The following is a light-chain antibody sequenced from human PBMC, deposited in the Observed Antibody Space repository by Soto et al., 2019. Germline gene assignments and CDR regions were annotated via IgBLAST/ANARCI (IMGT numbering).Light chain of an antibody. Sequence: MVMTQSPATLSVSPGERATLSCRASQSVSNNLAWYQQKPGQAPRLLIYSASTRATGIPVTFSGAGSGTEFSLTISSLQSEDFSVYYGQQYDSWPLTFGQGTKVEIK. CDR2: SAS. CDR1: QSVSNN. CDR3: QQYDSWPLT. J-gene: IGKJ1*01. V-gene: IGKV3-15*01.